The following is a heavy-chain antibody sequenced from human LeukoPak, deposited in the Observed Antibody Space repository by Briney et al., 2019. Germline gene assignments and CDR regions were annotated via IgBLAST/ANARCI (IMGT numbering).Heavy chain of an antibody. J-gene: IGHJ4*02. D-gene: IGHD5-18*01. CDR1: GYTFTGYY. CDR2: INPNSGGT. V-gene: IGHV1-2*02. CDR3: ARVKDIQKKVDTAMALGY. Sequence: GASVKVSCKASGYTFTGYYMHWVRQAPGQGLEWMGWINPNSGGTNYAQKFQGRVTMTRDTSISTAYMELSRLRSDDTAVYYCARVKDIQKKVDTAMALGYWGQGTLVTVSS.